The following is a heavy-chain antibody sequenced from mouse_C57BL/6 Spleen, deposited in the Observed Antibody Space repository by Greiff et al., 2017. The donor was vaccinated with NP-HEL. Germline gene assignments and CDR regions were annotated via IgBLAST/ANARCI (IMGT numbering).Heavy chain of an antibody. D-gene: IGHD4-1*01. Sequence: LQQSGASVKISCTASGHAFSSYWLNWVKQWPGKGLEWIGQIYSGDGDTNYNGKFKGKATLTADKSSSTAYMQLSSVTSEDSAVYFCARGGLAGLDYWGQGTTLTVSS. CDR2: IYSGDGDT. V-gene: IGHV1-80*01. CDR3: ARGGLAGLDY. J-gene: IGHJ2*01. CDR1: GHAFSSYW.